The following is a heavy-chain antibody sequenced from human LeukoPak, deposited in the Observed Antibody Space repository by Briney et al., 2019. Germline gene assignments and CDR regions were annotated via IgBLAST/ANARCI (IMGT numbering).Heavy chain of an antibody. CDR2: IYTSGST. V-gene: IGHV4-4*07. CDR1: GGSISSYY. Sequence: SETLSLTCTVSGGSISSYYWSWIRQPAGKGLEWIGRIYTSGSTNYNPSLKSRVTMSVDTSKNQFSLKLSSVTAADTAVYYCARDITMGATTGGSFDYWGQGTLVTVSS. CDR3: ARDITMGATTGGSFDY. J-gene: IGHJ4*02. D-gene: IGHD1-26*01.